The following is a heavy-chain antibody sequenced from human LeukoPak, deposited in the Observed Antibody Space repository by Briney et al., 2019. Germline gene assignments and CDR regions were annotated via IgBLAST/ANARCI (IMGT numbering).Heavy chain of an antibody. J-gene: IGHJ4*02. CDR1: GFTFSSYG. CDR2: ISYDGSNK. Sequence: GGSLRLSCAASGFTFSSYGMHWVRQAPGKGLEWVAVISYDGSNKYYADSVKGRFTISRDNSKYTLYLQMNSLRAEDTAVYYCAKDIGPATVVTYPFDYWGQGTLVTVSS. V-gene: IGHV3-30*18. CDR3: AKDIGPATVVTYPFDY. D-gene: IGHD4-23*01.